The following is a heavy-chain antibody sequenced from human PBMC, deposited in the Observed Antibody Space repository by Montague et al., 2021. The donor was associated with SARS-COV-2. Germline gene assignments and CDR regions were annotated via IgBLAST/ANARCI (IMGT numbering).Heavy chain of an antibody. CDR2: IYTSGST. V-gene: IGHV4-61*02. CDR1: GGSISSGSYY. Sequence: TLSLTCTVSGGSISSGSYYWSWLRQPAGKGLEWIGRIYTSGSTSYNPSLKSRVTISVDTSKNQFSLKLSSVTAADTAVYYCARVPPYYYDSSGYYSGAFDIWGQGTMVTVSS. D-gene: IGHD3-22*01. J-gene: IGHJ3*02. CDR3: ARVPPYYYDSSGYYSGAFDI.